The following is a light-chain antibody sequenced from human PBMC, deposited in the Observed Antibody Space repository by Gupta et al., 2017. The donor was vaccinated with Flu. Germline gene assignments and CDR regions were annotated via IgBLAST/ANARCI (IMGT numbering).Light chain of an antibody. J-gene: IGKJ4*01. Sequence: EIVLTQSPGTLSLSPGESATLSCRASQNIDNNYLAWYQHSPGQAPRLLIYGVSNRATGIPDRFSAGGSGTDFTLTISRREPEDFAVYYCQQHGCSPPLTFGGGTRVEIK. CDR2: GVS. CDR1: QNIDNNY. V-gene: IGKV3-20*01. CDR3: QQHGCSPPLT.